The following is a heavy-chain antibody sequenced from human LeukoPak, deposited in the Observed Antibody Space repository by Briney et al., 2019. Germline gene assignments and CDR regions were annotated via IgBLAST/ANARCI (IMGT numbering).Heavy chain of an antibody. J-gene: IGHJ3*02. V-gene: IGHV3-23*01. CDR1: GFTFSSYA. D-gene: IGHD7-27*01. CDR3: ANRRLGRGAFDI. Sequence: GWSLRLSCPASGFTFSSYAMNWLRQAPGKGLNWVSEISGTDESTKYVDSVKGRFTISRDNSKNTLYLLLKSLRVDDTAVYYCANRRLGRGAFDIWGQGTMVTVSS. CDR2: ISGTDEST.